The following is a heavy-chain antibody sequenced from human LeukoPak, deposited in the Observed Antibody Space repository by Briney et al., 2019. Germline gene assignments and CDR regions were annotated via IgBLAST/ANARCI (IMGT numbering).Heavy chain of an antibody. V-gene: IGHV3-30*02. CDR3: AKAGGAVYYCDY. CDR1: RFTFSVYG. CDR2: IRYDGSNK. Sequence: GGSLRLSCAASRFTFSVYGMHWVRQAPGKGLEWVAFIRYDGSNKYYADSVKGRFTISRDNSKNTLYLQMNSLRAEDTAVYYCAKAGGAVYYCDYWGQGTLVTVSS. D-gene: IGHD4/OR15-4a*01. J-gene: IGHJ4*02.